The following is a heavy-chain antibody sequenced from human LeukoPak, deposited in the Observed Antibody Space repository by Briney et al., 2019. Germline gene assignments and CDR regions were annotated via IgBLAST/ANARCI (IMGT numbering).Heavy chain of an antibody. Sequence: GGSLRPSCAASGFTFSSYSMNWVRQAPGKGLEWVSYISSSSSTIYYADSVKGRFTISRDNAKNSLYLQMNSLRAEDTAVYYCAKGGYCSTTSCYGSHNWFDPWGQGTLVTVSS. CDR3: AKGGYCSTTSCYGSHNWFDP. CDR1: GFTFSSYS. CDR2: ISSSSSTI. J-gene: IGHJ5*02. V-gene: IGHV3-48*01. D-gene: IGHD2-2*01.